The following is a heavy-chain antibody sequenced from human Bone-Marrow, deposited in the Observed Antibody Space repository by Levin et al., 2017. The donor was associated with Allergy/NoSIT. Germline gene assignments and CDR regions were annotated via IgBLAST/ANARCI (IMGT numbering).Heavy chain of an antibody. CDR1: GYSFSSYW. CDR3: VRLFDCRSTGCPYWYFDL. V-gene: IGHV5-51*01. CDR2: IYPPDSDT. J-gene: IGHJ2*01. Sequence: GGSLRLSCKGSGYSFSSYWIAWVRQMPGKGLECMGIIYPPDSDTRYSPSFQGQVTISVDKFISTAYLQWSSLEASDTAIYYCVRLFDCRSTGCPYWYFDLWGLGTLVTVSS. D-gene: IGHD2-2*01.